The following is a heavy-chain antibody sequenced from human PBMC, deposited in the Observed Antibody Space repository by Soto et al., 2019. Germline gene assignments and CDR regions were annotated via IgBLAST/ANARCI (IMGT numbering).Heavy chain of an antibody. Sequence: SVKVSCKASGGTFSSYAISWVRQAPGQGLEWMGGIIPIFGTANYAQKFQGRVTITADESTSTAYMELSSLRTEDTAVNYCARARDMGGVRVLPDCFAPWGREP. J-gene: IGHJ5*02. V-gene: IGHV1-69*13. CDR1: GGTFSSYA. CDR3: ARARDMGGVRVLPDCFAP. D-gene: IGHD2-21*01. CDR2: IIPIFGTA.